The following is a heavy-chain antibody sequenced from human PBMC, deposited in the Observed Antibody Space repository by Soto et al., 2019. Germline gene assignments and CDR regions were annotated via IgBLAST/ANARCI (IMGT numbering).Heavy chain of an antibody. J-gene: IGHJ6*01. Sequence: VGSLRLSCAASGFTFSNYEMNWVRQAPGKGLEWVSYISGRGTTMTYVDSVKGRFTISRDNAKNSLYLQMNSLRDEDTAVYFCAGHAQRGASDVNDNYALDVWGQGTTVTVS. V-gene: IGHV3-48*03. CDR2: ISGRGTTM. CDR3: AGHAQRGASDVNDNYALDV. D-gene: IGHD3-9*01. CDR1: GFTFSNYE.